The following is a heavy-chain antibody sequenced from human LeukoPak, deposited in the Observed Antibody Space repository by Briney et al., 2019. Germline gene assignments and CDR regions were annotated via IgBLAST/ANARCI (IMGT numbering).Heavy chain of an antibody. Sequence: GASVKVSCKASGYTFTSYYMHWVRQAPGQGLEWMGIINPSGGSTSYAQKFQGRVTMTRDMSTSTVYMELSSLRSEDTAVYYCARDPGAPRYYYYYMDVWGKGTTVTVSS. CDR3: ARDPGAPRYYYYYMDV. D-gene: IGHD3-10*01. CDR2: INPSGGST. V-gene: IGHV1-46*01. CDR1: GYTFTSYY. J-gene: IGHJ6*03.